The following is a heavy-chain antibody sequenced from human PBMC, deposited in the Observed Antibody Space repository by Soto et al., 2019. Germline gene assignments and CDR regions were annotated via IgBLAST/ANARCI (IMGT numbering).Heavy chain of an antibody. V-gene: IGHV3-21*01. J-gene: IGHJ6*02. CDR3: ARDYSSSGGMDV. Sequence: GGSLRLSCAASGFTFSSYSMNWVRQAPGKGLEWVSSISSSSSYIYYADSVKGRFTISRDNAKNSLYLQMNSLRAEDTAVYYCARDYSSSGGMDVWGQGTTVTVSS. CDR1: GFTFSSYS. D-gene: IGHD6-6*01. CDR2: ISSSSSYI.